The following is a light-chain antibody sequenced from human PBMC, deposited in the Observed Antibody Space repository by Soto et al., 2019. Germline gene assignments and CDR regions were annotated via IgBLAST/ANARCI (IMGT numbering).Light chain of an antibody. J-gene: IGKJ5*01. CDR1: QGIDSS. V-gene: IGKV1-9*01. CDR3: QQLNFFPIT. Sequence: ILLTQSPSSLSASVGDRVTITCRASQGIDSSFAWYQQKPGKAPKLLIYAASSLQSGVPSRFSGSGSGTDFTLTISSLQPEDFATYYCQQLNFFPITFGQGTRLEIK. CDR2: AAS.